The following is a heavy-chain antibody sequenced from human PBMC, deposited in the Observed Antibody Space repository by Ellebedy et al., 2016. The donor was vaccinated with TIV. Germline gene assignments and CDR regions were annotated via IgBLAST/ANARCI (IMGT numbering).Heavy chain of an antibody. J-gene: IGHJ4*02. CDR3: ARSSGWGCDD. Sequence: GESLKISCAAPGFSFSWHWMHWVRQAPGKGLVWVSRINNDGTATTYADSVKGRFTISRDNVENSLYLQMNNLRVEDTAVYYCARSSGWGCDDWGQGTLVTVSS. CDR1: GFSFSWHW. D-gene: IGHD2-15*01. CDR2: INNDGTAT. V-gene: IGHV3-74*01.